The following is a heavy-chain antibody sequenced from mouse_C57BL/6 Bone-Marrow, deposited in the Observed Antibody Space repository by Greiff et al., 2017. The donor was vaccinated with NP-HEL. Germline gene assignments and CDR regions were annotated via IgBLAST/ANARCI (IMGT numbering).Heavy chain of an antibody. Sequence: VHLVESGPGLVAPSQSLSITCTVSGFSLTSYGVSWVRQPPGKGLEWLGVIWGDGSTNYHSALISRLSSSKDNSKSQVFLKLNSLQTDDTATYYCGEEGNGDEESWFAYWGQGTLVTVSA. CDR1: GFSLTSYG. J-gene: IGHJ3*01. CDR2: IWGDGST. D-gene: IGHD4-1*01. CDR3: GEEGNGDEESWFAY. V-gene: IGHV2-3*01.